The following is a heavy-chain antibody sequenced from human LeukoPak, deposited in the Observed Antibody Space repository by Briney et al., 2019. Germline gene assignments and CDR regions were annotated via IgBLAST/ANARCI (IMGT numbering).Heavy chain of an antibody. D-gene: IGHD3-22*01. CDR2: IDSSGSN. J-gene: IGHJ4*02. Sequence: SDTLSLTCTVSSDSITTYYWSWIRQPAGKGLEWIGRIDSSGSNNYNPSLKSRVTMSVDTSKSQLSLKLSSVTAADTAVYYCARDRNYFHSSGWTPFDYWGQGTLVTVSS. CDR1: SDSITTYY. CDR3: ARDRNYFHSSGWTPFDY. V-gene: IGHV4-4*07.